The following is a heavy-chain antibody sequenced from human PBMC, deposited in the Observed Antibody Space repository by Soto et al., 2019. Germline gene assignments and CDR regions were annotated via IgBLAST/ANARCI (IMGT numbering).Heavy chain of an antibody. CDR3: ARDGRLTNGAGMDV. J-gene: IGHJ6*02. CDR1: GFTFSSYS. CDR2: ISSSSSYI. Sequence: GGSLRLSCAASGFTFSSYSMNWVRQAPGKGLEWVSSISSSSSYIYYADSVKGRFTISRDNAKNSLYLQMNSLRAEETAVYYSARDGRLTNGAGMDVWGQGTTVTVSS. V-gene: IGHV3-21*01. D-gene: IGHD6-25*01.